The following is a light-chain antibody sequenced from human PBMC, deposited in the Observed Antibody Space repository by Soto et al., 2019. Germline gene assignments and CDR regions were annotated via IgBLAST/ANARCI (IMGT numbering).Light chain of an antibody. J-gene: IGLJ1*01. CDR2: EVS. CDR3: SSYTSTTTRV. V-gene: IGLV2-14*03. CDR1: SSDVGGYNY. Sequence: QSFLTQPASVSGSPGQSITISCTGTSSDVGGYNYVSWYQQHPGKGPKLMIYEVSNRPSGVSNRFSGSKSGNTATLTISGLQAEDEADYYCSSYTSTTTRVFGTGTKV.